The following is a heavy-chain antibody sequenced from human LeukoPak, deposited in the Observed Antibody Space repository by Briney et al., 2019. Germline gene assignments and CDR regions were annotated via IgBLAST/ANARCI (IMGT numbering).Heavy chain of an antibody. D-gene: IGHD5-12*01. J-gene: IGHJ3*02. CDR1: GFTFDDYA. CDR2: ISWNSGSI. CDR3: AKRATGAAFDI. Sequence: GRSLRLSCATSGFTFDDYAMHWVRQAPGQGLELVSGISWNSGSIGYADSVKGRFTISRDNAKNSLYLQMNSLRAEDTALYYCAKRATGAAFDIWGQGTMVTVYS. V-gene: IGHV3-9*01.